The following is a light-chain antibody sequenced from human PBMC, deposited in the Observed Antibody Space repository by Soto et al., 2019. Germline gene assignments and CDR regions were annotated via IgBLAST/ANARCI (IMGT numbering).Light chain of an antibody. CDR3: QQYYRTPIT. J-gene: IGKJ4*01. Sequence: DIVMTQSPDSLTGSLGERATINCRSSQSVLYSSNNKNYLAWYQHKPGQPPKLLIYWASTRDSGVPDRFSGSGSGTDFTLTISSLQAEDVAVYSCQQYYRTPITFGGGTKVDIK. CDR1: QSVLYSSNNKNY. CDR2: WAS. V-gene: IGKV4-1*01.